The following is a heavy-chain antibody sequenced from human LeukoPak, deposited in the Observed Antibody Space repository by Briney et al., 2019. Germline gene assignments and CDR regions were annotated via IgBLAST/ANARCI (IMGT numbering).Heavy chain of an antibody. CDR1: GFTFSSYE. D-gene: IGHD1-1*01. CDR3: AKDRTGTTGRDWVDP. CDR2: ISSSGSTI. V-gene: IGHV3-48*03. J-gene: IGHJ5*02. Sequence: PGGSLRLSCAASGFTFSSYEMNWVRQAPGKGLEWVSYISSSGSTIYYADSVKGRFTISRDNAKNSLYLQMNSLRAEDTAVYFCAKDRTGTTGRDWVDPWGQGTLVTVSS.